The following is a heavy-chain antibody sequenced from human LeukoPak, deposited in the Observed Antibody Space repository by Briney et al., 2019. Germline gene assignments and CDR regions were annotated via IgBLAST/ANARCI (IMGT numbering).Heavy chain of an antibody. CDR2: IKTKTDGETT. CDR3: TSRLITTNDY. J-gene: IGHJ4*02. V-gene: IGHV3-15*01. CDR1: GFIFSDYN. D-gene: IGHD3-3*01. Sequence: GALRLSCEASGFIFSDYNMNWVRQAPGKGLEWLGRIKTKTDGETTHYAAPANGRFTISRDDSRNTLYLQMNSLKTEDTAVYYCTSRLITTNDYWGQGTLVTVSS.